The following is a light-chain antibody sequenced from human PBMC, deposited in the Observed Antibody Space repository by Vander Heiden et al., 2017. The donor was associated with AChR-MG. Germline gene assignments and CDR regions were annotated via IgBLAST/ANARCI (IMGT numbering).Light chain of an antibody. J-gene: IGLJ2*01. CDR2: QDI. CDR1: TLGHKN. CDR3: QARDTSTGV. V-gene: IGLV3-1*01. Sequence: SYEVTQPPSVSVSPGQTASITCSGATLGHKNVCWYPQHPGQSPVLVISQDIKRPSGIPERFSGSSAGNTATLTISGTQAVDEAYYCGQARDTSTGVFGGGTKLTVL.